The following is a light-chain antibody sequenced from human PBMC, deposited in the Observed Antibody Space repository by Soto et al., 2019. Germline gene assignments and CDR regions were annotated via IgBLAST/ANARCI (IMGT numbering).Light chain of an antibody. CDR1: QSISSW. CDR3: QQYYSYWT. Sequence: DIQMTQSPSTLSASVGDRVTITCRASQSISSWLAWYQQKPGKTPKLLIYKASSLESGVPSRFSGSGSVTEFSLSIDGLEPDDFATEFCQQYYSYWTFGQGTKVEIK. J-gene: IGKJ1*01. CDR2: KAS. V-gene: IGKV1-5*03.